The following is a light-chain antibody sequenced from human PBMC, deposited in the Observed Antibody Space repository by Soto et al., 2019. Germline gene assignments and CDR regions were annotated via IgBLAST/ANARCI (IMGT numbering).Light chain of an antibody. V-gene: IGKV3-20*01. Sequence: EIVLTQSPGTLSLSPGERATLSCRASQSVSSSYLAWYQQKPGQAPRLLIYGASSRATGIPDRFSGSGSGTDFTLTISSLEPEDFAVYYCQQYGNSPLTLGQGTKVDIK. CDR2: GAS. CDR1: QSVSSSY. J-gene: IGKJ1*01. CDR3: QQYGNSPLT.